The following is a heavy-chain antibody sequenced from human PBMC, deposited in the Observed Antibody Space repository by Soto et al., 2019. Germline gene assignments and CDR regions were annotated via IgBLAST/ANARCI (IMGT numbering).Heavy chain of an antibody. CDR3: ARCTESYGYTLYYSGMDV. J-gene: IGHJ6*02. V-gene: IGHV1-69*13. CDR2: IIPIFGTA. Sequence: ASVKVSCKASGGTFSSYAISWVRQAPGQGLEWMGGIIPIFGTANYAQKFQGRVTITADESTSTAYMELSSLRSEDTAVYYCARCTESYGYTLYYSGMDVWGQGTTVTVSS. D-gene: IGHD5-18*01. CDR1: GGTFSSYA.